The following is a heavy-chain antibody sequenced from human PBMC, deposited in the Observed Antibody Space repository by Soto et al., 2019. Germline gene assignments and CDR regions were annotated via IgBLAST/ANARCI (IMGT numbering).Heavy chain of an antibody. CDR1: GFTFSSYW. CDR3: ARDHGAYCGGDCPFDY. V-gene: IGHV3-7*03. J-gene: IGHJ4*02. D-gene: IGHD2-21*02. CDR2: IKQDGSEK. Sequence: GGSLRLSCAASGFTFSSYWMSWVRQAPGKGLEWVANIKQDGSEKYYVDSVKGRFTISRDNAKDSLYLQMNSLRAEDTAVYYCARDHGAYCGGDCPFDYWGQGTLVTVSS.